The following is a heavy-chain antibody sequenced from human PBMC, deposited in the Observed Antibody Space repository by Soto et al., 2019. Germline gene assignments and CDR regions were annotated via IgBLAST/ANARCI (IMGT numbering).Heavy chain of an antibody. J-gene: IGHJ6*03. Sequence: SETLSLTCTVSGGSISSYYWSWIRQPPGKGLEWIGYIYYSGSTNYNPSLKSRVTISVDTSKNQFSLKLSSVTAADTAMYYCARQGNYYYMDVWGKGTTVTVSS. CDR2: IYYSGST. CDR1: GGSISSYY. CDR3: ARQGNYYYMDV. D-gene: IGHD3-10*01. V-gene: IGHV4-59*08.